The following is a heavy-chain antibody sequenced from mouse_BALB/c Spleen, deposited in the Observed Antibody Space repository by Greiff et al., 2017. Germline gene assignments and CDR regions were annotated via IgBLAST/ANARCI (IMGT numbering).Heavy chain of an antibody. CDR1: GFSLTSYG. Sequence: VKLQESGPGLVAPSQSLSITCTVSGFSLTSYGVHWVRQPPGKGLEWLGVIWAGGSTNYNSALMSRLSISKDNSKSQVFLKMNSLQTDDTAMYYCARDIYYGNYGFAYWGQGTLVTVSA. CDR3: ARDIYYGNYGFAY. J-gene: IGHJ3*01. V-gene: IGHV2-9*02. D-gene: IGHD2-1*01. CDR2: IWAGGST.